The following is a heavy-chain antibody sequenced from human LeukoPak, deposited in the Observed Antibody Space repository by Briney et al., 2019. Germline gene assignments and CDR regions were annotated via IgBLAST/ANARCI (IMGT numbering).Heavy chain of an antibody. J-gene: IGHJ4*02. CDR2: IKQDGSEK. CDR1: GFTFSTYW. V-gene: IGHV3-7*01. D-gene: IGHD2-2*01. CDR3: ARVRCSSNSCFPDY. Sequence: GGSLRLSCAASGFTFSTYWMSWVRQAPGKGLEWVANIKQDGSEKYYVDSVKGRFTISRDNAKNSLFLQMNSLRAEDTAVYYCARVRCSSNSCFPDYWGQGTLVTVSS.